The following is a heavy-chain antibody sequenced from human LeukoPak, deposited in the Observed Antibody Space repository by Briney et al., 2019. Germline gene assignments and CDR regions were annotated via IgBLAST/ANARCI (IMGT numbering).Heavy chain of an antibody. V-gene: IGHV3-74*01. D-gene: IGHD4-11*01. CDR3: ASDLPSYYSNYVTDY. Sequence: HPGGSLRLSCAASGFTFSSYWMHWVRQAPGKGLVWVSRINTDGSSTSYADSVKGRFTISRDNAKNTLYLQMNSLRAEDTAVYYCASDLPSYYSNYVTDYWGQGTLVTVSS. CDR2: INTDGSST. CDR1: GFTFSSYW. J-gene: IGHJ4*02.